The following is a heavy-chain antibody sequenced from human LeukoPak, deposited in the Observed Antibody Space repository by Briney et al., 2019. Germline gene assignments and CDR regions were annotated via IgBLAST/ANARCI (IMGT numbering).Heavy chain of an antibody. Sequence: GGSLRLSCAASGFTFSSYNMNWVRQAPGKGLEWVSDISSSGSTIYFADSVKGRFTISRDNAKNSLYLQVNSLRDEDTAVYYCARLEYYYVSGNYYKLFDYWGQGTLVTVCS. J-gene: IGHJ4*02. CDR1: GFTFSSYN. D-gene: IGHD3-10*01. CDR2: ISSSGSTI. V-gene: IGHV3-48*02. CDR3: ARLEYYYVSGNYYKLFDY.